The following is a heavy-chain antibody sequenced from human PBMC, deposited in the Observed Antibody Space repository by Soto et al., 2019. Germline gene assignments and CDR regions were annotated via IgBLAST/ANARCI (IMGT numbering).Heavy chain of an antibody. CDR2: IYYSGST. V-gene: IGHV4-30-4*01. CDR3: ARADITMIVVAPNGFDY. D-gene: IGHD3-22*01. CDR1: GGNIISGDDY. Sequence: TQRHSNSVSGGNIISGDDYWSWIRQPPGKGLEWIGYIYYSGSTYYNPSLKSRVTISVDTSKNQFSLKLSSVTAADTAVYYCARADITMIVVAPNGFDYWGQGTLVTSPQ. J-gene: IGHJ4*02.